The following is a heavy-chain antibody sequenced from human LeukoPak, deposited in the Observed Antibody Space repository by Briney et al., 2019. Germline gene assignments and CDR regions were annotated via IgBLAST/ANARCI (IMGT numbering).Heavy chain of an antibody. J-gene: IGHJ5*02. CDR3: ARSSSFGCTNGVCYSNWFDP. Sequence: GAAVKVSCKASGYTFTSYYMHWVRQAPGQGLEWMGIINPSGGSTSYAQKFQGRVTMTRDMSTSTVYMELSSLRSEDTAVYYCARSSSFGCTNGVCYSNWFDPWGQGTLVTVSS. D-gene: IGHD2-8*01. CDR1: GYTFTSYY. V-gene: IGHV1-46*01. CDR2: INPSGGST.